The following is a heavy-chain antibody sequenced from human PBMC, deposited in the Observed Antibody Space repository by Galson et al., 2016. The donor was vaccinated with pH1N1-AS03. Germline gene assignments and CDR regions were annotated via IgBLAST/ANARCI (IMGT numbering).Heavy chain of an antibody. V-gene: IGHV4-59*08. CDR3: ARRGNSWTAWYCDL. CDR2: IFYIGDT. D-gene: IGHD4-23*01. J-gene: IGHJ2*01. Sequence: SETLSLTCTVSGGSVNGYYWTWIRQPPGKGLEWIGQIFYIGDTLYTPSLRGRVTMSVDTSKNQLSLRLSSVTAADTAVYYCARRGNSWTAWYCDLWGRGTRVTVSS. CDR1: GGSVNGYY.